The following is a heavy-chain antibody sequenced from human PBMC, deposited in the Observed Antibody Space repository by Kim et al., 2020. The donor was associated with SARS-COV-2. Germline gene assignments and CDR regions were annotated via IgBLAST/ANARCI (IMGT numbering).Heavy chain of an antibody. J-gene: IGHJ4*02. CDR1: GGSISDNSHF. Sequence: SETLSLTCTVSGGSISDNSHFWGWIRQTPGRGLEWIGSMSFSGTTNYNPSLKSRVTISADTSKNEFSLSLSSVSAADTAVYFCAGRRWFAELLWGQGTL. D-gene: IGHD3-10*01. CDR2: MSFSGTT. CDR3: AGRRWFAELL. V-gene: IGHV4-39*01.